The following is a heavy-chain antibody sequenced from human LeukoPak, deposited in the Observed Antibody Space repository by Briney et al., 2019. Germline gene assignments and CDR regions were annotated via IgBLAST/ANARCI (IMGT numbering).Heavy chain of an antibody. CDR3: ARDGRGAASMYYYYMDV. CDR2: INHSGST. D-gene: IGHD6-13*01. J-gene: IGHJ6*03. CDR1: GGSFSGYY. V-gene: IGHV4-34*01. Sequence: SETLSLTCAVYGGSFSGYYWSWIRQPPGKGLEWIGEINHSGSTNYNPSLKSRVTISVDTSKNQFSLKLTSVTAADTAVYYCARDGRGAASMYYYYMDVWGKGTTVTVSS.